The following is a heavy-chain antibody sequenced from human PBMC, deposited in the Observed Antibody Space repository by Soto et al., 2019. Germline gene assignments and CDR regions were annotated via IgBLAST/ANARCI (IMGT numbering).Heavy chain of an antibody. Sequence: QVQLQESGPGLVKPSQTLSLTCTVSGGSISSGDYYWSWIRQPPGKGLEWIGYIYYSGSTYYNPSLKSRVTXSXDTXKTQFSLNLSSVTAADTAVYSCARAEGYLGGGYYYYYGMDVWGQGTTVTVSS. CDR1: GGSISSGDYY. CDR2: IYYSGST. V-gene: IGHV4-30-4*01. CDR3: ARAEGYLGGGYYYYYGMDV. D-gene: IGHD1-26*01. J-gene: IGHJ6*02.